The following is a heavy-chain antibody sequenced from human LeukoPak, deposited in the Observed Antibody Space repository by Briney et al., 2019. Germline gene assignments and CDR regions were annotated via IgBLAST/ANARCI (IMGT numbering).Heavy chain of an antibody. J-gene: IGHJ3*02. CDR2: ISYDGSNK. V-gene: IGHV3-30*18. CDR1: GFTFSSYG. CDR3: AKDYYYDSSGYYYGVLVDAFDI. Sequence: GGSLRLSCAASGFTFSSYGMHWVRQAPGKGLEWVAVISYDGSNKYYADSVKGRFTISRDNSKNTLYLQMNSLRAEDTAVYYCAKDYYYDSSGYYYGVLVDAFDIWGQGTMVTVSS. D-gene: IGHD3-22*01.